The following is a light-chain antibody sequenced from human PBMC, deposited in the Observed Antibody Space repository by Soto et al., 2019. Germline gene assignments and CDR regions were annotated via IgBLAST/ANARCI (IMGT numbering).Light chain of an antibody. CDR3: QQYGRSLPWT. J-gene: IGKJ1*01. CDR1: QSVSSSY. V-gene: IGKV3-20*01. Sequence: EIVLTQSPVTLCLSPGERATLSCRASQSVSSSYLAWYQQKPGQAPRLLIYGASSRATGIPDRFSGSGSGTDFTLTISKLEPEDFAVYYCQQYGRSLPWTFGQGTKVDIK. CDR2: GAS.